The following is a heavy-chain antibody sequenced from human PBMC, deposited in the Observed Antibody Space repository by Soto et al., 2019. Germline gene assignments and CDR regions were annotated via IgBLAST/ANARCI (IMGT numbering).Heavy chain of an antibody. J-gene: IGHJ6*02. CDR1: GFTFSSYA. V-gene: IGHV3-23*01. CDR2: ISGSGGST. Sequence: HPGGSLRLSCAASGFTFSSYAMSWVRQAPGKGLEWVSAISGSGGSTYYADSVKGRFTISRDNSKNTLYLQMNSLRAEDTAVYYCTRDAVNWNYVFYYYGMDVWGQGTTVTVSS. CDR3: TRDAVNWNYVFYYYGMDV. D-gene: IGHD1-7*01.